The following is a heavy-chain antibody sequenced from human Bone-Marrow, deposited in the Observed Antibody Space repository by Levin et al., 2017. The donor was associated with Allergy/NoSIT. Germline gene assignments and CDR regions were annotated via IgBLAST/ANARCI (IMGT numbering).Heavy chain of an antibody. Sequence: SGPTLVKPTQTLTLTCTFSGFSLSTSGVGVGWIRQPPGKALEWLALIYWDDDKRYSPSLKSRLTITKDTSKNQVVLTMTNMDPVDTATYYCAHSVGFLEWLSRGYYFDYWGQGTLVTVSS. CDR1: GFSLSTSGVG. CDR2: IYWDDDK. V-gene: IGHV2-5*02. CDR3: AHSVGFLEWLSRGYYFDY. D-gene: IGHD3-3*01. J-gene: IGHJ4*02.